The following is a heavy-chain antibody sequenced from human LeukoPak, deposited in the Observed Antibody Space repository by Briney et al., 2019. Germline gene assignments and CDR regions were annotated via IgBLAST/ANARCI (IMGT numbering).Heavy chain of an antibody. CDR2: IYYTGST. CDR1: GDSITRSY. J-gene: IGHJ4*02. CDR3: ARGGYSDYDLTHFDY. V-gene: IGHV4-59*08. D-gene: IGHD5-12*01. Sequence: ETLSLTCSVSGDSITRSYWSWIRQPPGKRLEWIGHIYYTGSTNYNPSLKSRVTISVDTSKNQFSLRLSSVTAADTALYYCARGGYSDYDLTHFDYWGQGALVTVSS.